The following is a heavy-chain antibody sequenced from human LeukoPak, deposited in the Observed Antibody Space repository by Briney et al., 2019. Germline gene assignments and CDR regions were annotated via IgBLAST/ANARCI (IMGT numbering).Heavy chain of an antibody. CDR2: IKSDGSST. Sequence: GGSLRLSCAASGFTFSSYWMYWVRQAPGMGLVWVSLIKSDGSSTHYADSVKGRFTISRDNAKNTLYLQMSSLRAEDTAVYYCVRGGTQSVYRAFDIGGRGTMVTVS. V-gene: IGHV3-74*01. D-gene: IGHD5/OR15-5a*01. CDR3: VRGGTQSVYRAFDI. J-gene: IGHJ3*02. CDR1: GFTFSSYW.